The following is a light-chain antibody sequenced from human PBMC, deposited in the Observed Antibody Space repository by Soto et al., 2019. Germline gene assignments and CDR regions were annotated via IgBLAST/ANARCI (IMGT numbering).Light chain of an antibody. J-gene: IGKJ4*01. CDR1: QSVGNN. V-gene: IGKV3-15*01. CDR3: QQYDDWPLT. Sequence: EIVVTQSPATLSVSPGERATLSCRASQSVGNNFAWYQQKPGQAPRLLIFATSTRATGVPARFSGSGSGTEFTLTISSLQSEDFAVYYCQQYDDWPLTFGGGAKVDIE. CDR2: ATS.